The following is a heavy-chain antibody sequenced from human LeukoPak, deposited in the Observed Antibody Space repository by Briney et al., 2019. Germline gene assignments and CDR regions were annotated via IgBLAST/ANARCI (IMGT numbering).Heavy chain of an antibody. V-gene: IGHV3-23*01. CDR3: AKAAAVNKYYFDY. J-gene: IGHJ4*02. D-gene: IGHD6-13*01. Sequence: GGSLRLSCAASGFTSSSYAMSWVRQAPGKGLEWVSAISGSGGSTYYADSVKGRFTISRDNSKNTLYLQMSSLRAEDTAVYYCAKAAAVNKYYFDYWGQGTLVTVSS. CDR1: GFTSSSYA. CDR2: ISGSGGST.